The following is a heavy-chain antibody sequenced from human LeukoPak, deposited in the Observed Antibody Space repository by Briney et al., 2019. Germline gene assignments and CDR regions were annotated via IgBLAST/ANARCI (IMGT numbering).Heavy chain of an antibody. J-gene: IGHJ4*02. V-gene: IGHV4-61*02. Sequence: SQTLSLTCTVSGGSISSGSYYWSWIRQPAGQGLEWIGRIYTSGSTNYNPSLKSRVTISVDTSKDQFSLKLSSVTAAATAVYYCARRVYSSGWYYFDYWGQGTLVTVSS. CDR1: GGSISSGSYY. CDR2: IYTSGST. CDR3: ARRVYSSGWYYFDY. D-gene: IGHD6-19*01.